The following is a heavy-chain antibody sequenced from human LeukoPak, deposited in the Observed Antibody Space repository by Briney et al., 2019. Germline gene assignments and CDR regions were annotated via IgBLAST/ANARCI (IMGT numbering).Heavy chain of an antibody. CDR2: ITNSGGST. D-gene: IGHD1-26*01. CDR1: GFSFSIYA. CDR3: AKESGANWFDP. Sequence: GGSLRLSCAASGFSFSIYAMSWVRQAPGKGLEWVSSITNSGGSTYYADSVKGRFTISRDNSKNTLYLQMNSLRAEDTAVYYCAKESGANWFDPWGQGTLVTVSS. J-gene: IGHJ5*02. V-gene: IGHV3-23*01.